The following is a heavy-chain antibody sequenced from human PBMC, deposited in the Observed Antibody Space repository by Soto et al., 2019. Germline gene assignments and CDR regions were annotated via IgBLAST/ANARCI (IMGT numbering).Heavy chain of an antibody. CDR1: GVTVSSYG. CDR2: ISNDGTNK. CDR3: AKGSPIGITMVRGITTDYYFYGMDV. Sequence: PGGSPRLSCAASGVTVSSYGIHGVRQAPGKGLEWVAVISNDGTNKYYGDSVKGRFTISRDNSKNTLYLQMNSLTAEDTAVYYCAKGSPIGITMVRGITTDYYFYGMDVWGQGTTVTVS. J-gene: IGHJ6*02. V-gene: IGHV3-30*18. D-gene: IGHD3-10*01.